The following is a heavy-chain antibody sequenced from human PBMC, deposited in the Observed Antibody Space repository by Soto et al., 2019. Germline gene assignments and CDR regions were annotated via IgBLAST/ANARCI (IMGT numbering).Heavy chain of an antibody. CDR2: IKSDGISR. CDR1: GFRFSSYG. Sequence: PGGSLRLSCATSGFRFSSYGMHWVRQAPGKGLEWVAVIKSDGISRDYIDSMKGRFTISRENAKNSLYLQMNSLRAGDTAVYYCARGMVRGVSRVFDWGQGTLVTVSS. CDR3: ARGMVRGVSRVFD. V-gene: IGHV3-33*05. D-gene: IGHD3-10*01. J-gene: IGHJ4*02.